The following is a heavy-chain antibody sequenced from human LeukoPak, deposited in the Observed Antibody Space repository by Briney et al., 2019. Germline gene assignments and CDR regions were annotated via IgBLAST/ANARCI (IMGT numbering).Heavy chain of an antibody. J-gene: IGHJ4*02. CDR2: ISGYNGNT. Sequence: SVSXSCKASGYTFTSYGISWGRQAPGQGLEWMGWISGYNGNTKYAQKLQGRITTTTDRPTSTAYMELRRLRSEDTGVYYWAXDDDILTGYRNFIDYWGQGTLVTVSS. D-gene: IGHD3-9*01. CDR3: AXDDDILTGYRNFIDY. V-gene: IGHV1-18*01. CDR1: GYTFTSYG.